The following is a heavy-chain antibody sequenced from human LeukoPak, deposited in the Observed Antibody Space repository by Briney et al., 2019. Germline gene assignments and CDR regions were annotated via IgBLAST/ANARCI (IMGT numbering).Heavy chain of an antibody. J-gene: IGHJ5*02. D-gene: IGHD2-2*01. V-gene: IGHV3-21*01. CDR2: ISGSSSYI. CDR1: GFTFSSYS. Sequence: GGSLRLSCAASGFTFSSYSMNWVRQAPGKGLEWVSSISGSSSYIYYADSVKGRFTISRDNAKNSLYLQMNSLRAEDTAVYYCARDAQSLVVPATNFFDPWGQGTLVTVSS. CDR3: ARDAQSLVVPATNFFDP.